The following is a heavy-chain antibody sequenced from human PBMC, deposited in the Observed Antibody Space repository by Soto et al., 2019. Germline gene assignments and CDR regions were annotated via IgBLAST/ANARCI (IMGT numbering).Heavy chain of an antibody. J-gene: IGHJ6*02. Sequence: GASVKVSCKTSGGTFSSYAISWVRQAPGQGLEWMGGIIPIFGTANYAQKFQGRVTITADESTSTAYMELSSLRSEDTAVYYCARPTTVTRNYYYYYGMDAWGQGTTVTVSS. CDR1: GGTFSSYA. D-gene: IGHD4-17*01. V-gene: IGHV1-69*13. CDR2: IIPIFGTA. CDR3: ARPTTVTRNYYYYYGMDA.